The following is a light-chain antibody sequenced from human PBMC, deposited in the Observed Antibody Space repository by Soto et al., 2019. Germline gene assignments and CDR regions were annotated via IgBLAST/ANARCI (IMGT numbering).Light chain of an antibody. CDR1: QSVSNNY. J-gene: IGKJ1*01. CDR2: GAS. Sequence: IVLSLSSGYLFLSPRRRATLSCRASQSVSNNYLAWYQQKPGQAPRLLIYGASNRATGIPDRFSGSGSGTDFTLTISRLEPEDFAVYYCQQYGSSGTFGQGTKVDIK. V-gene: IGKV3-20*01. CDR3: QQYGSSGT.